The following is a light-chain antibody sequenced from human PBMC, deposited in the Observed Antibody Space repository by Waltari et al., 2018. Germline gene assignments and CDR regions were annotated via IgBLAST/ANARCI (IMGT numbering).Light chain of an antibody. CDR2: STN. CDR1: SGSVSTTNY. Sequence: QTVVTQEPAFSVSPGGTVTLTCGLNSGSVSTTNYPSWYQQAPGHAPRTVMYSTNVRSSGVPDRFSGSILGNKAALTITGAQADDESDYYCVLYMGSGIWMFGGGTKLTVL. J-gene: IGLJ3*02. V-gene: IGLV8-61*01. CDR3: VLYMGSGIWM.